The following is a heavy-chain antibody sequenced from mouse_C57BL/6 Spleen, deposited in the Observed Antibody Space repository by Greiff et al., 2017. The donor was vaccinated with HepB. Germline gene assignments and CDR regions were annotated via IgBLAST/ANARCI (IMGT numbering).Heavy chain of an antibody. Sequence: EVKFEESGGGLVKPGGSLKLSCAASGFTFSDYGMHWVRQAPEKGLEWVAYISSGSSTIYYADTVKGRFTISRDNAKNTLFLQMTSLRSEDTAMYYCARRDYGSSYLFFDYWGQGTTLTVSS. CDR3: ARRDYGSSYLFFDY. D-gene: IGHD1-1*01. J-gene: IGHJ2*01. CDR1: GFTFSDYG. V-gene: IGHV5-17*01. CDR2: ISSGSSTI.